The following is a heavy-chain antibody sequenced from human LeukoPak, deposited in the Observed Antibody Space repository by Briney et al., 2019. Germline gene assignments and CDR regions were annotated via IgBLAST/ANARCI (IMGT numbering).Heavy chain of an antibody. D-gene: IGHD5-18*01. CDR1: GGSFSGYY. J-gene: IGHJ4*02. CDR2: INHSGST. Sequence: PSETLSLTCAVYGGSFSGYYWSWIRQPPGKGLEWIGEINHSGSTNHNPSLKSRVTISVDTSKNQFSLKLSSVTAADTAVYYCARDRRGYSYGYASPVFDYWGQGTLVTVSS. V-gene: IGHV4-34*01. CDR3: ARDRRGYSYGYASPVFDY.